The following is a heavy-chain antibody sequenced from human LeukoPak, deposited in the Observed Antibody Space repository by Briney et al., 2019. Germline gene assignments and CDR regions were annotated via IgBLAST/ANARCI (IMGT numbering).Heavy chain of an antibody. D-gene: IGHD2-15*01. CDR1: GNYW. V-gene: IGHV3-53*01. CDR3: ARGYCSGRSCYMWYSDY. Sequence: GGSLRLSCAASGNYWMHWVRQAPGKGLVWVSVIYKDGSTYYADSVKGRFTISRDNSKNTVYLQMNSLRAEDTAVYYCARGYCSGRSCYMWYSDYWGQGTLVTVSS. CDR2: IYKDGST. J-gene: IGHJ4*02.